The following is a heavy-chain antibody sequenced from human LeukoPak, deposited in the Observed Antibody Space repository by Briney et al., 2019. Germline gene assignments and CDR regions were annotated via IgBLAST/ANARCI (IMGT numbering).Heavy chain of an antibody. V-gene: IGHV3-48*03. Sequence: PGGSLRLSCAVSGLTFSSYEMNSVRQAPGKGLEWVSYISSTGSTIYYADSVKGRFTISRDNAKNSLYLQMSSLRAEDTAVYYCASDYYDRSQYWGQGTLVTVSS. J-gene: IGHJ4*02. CDR1: GLTFSSYE. D-gene: IGHD3-22*01. CDR2: ISSTGSTI. CDR3: ASDYYDRSQY.